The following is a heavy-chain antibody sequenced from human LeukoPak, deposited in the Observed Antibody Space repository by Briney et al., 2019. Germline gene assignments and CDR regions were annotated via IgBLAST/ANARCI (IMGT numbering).Heavy chain of an antibody. CDR2: IRQDGGEK. D-gene: IGHD4/OR15-4a*01. J-gene: IGHJ3*02. V-gene: IGHV3-7*03. Sequence: GGPLRLSCAASGFTFSSHWLSWVRQAPGKGLEWVANIRQDGGEKNFLDSVKGRFTISRDNAMNSLYLQMNSLRAEDTAVYYCAKKASIPPDYGAFDIWGQGTMVTVSS. CDR1: GFTFSSHW. CDR3: AKKASIPPDYGAFDI.